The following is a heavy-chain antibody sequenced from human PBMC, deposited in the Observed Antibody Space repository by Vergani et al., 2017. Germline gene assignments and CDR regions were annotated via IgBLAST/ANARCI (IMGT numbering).Heavy chain of an antibody. V-gene: IGHV4-38-2*01. D-gene: IGHD6-13*01. J-gene: IGHJ5*02. CDR1: GYSISSGYY. Sequence: QVQLQESGPGLVKPSETLSLTCAVSGYSISSGYYWGWIRQPPGKGLEWIGSIYHSGSTYYNPSLKSRVTISVDTSKNQFSLKLSSVTAADTAVYYCASGIAAPNWFDPWGQGTLVTVSS. CDR2: IYHSGST. CDR3: ASGIAAPNWFDP.